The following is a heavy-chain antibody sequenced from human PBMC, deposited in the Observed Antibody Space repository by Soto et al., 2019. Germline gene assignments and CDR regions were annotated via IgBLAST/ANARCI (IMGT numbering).Heavy chain of an antibody. CDR1: GGSISGYY. V-gene: IGHV4-59*08. D-gene: IGHD1-1*01. CDR3: ARRYGYSFDY. J-gene: IGHJ4*02. Sequence: SETLSLTCTVSGGSISGYYWSWIRQPPGKGLEWIGYIYYSGSTNYNPSLKSRVTISVDTSKNQLSLKLSSVTAADTAVYYCARRYGYSFDYWGQGTLVTVS. CDR2: IYYSGST.